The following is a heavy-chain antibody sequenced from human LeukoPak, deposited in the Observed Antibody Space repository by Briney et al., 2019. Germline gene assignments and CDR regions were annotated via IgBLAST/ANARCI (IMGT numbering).Heavy chain of an antibody. CDR1: GGTFSSYA. Sequence: ASVKVSCKASGGTFSSYAISWVRQAPGQGLEWMGWISAYNGNTNYAQKLQGRVTMTTDTSTSTAYMELRSLRSDDTAVYYCARASTSYSIVGVSYWFDPWGQGTLVTVSS. J-gene: IGHJ5*02. CDR2: ISAYNGNT. V-gene: IGHV1-18*01. CDR3: ARASTSYSIVGVSYWFDP. D-gene: IGHD2-2*01.